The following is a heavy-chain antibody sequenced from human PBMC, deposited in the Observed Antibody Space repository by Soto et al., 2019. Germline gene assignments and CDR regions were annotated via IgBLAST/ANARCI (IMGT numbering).Heavy chain of an antibody. CDR1: GFTFSSSW. D-gene: IGHD3-16*01. J-gene: IGHJ4*02. V-gene: IGHV3-74*03. CDR3: VRDGGQ. Sequence: GGSLRLSCVASGFTFSSSWMHWVRQGPGKGLGWVSRINSDARRITYADSVKGRFTISRDNAKNTLYLQMNSLRADDTAVYYCVRDGGQWGQGTLVTVSS. CDR2: INSDARRI.